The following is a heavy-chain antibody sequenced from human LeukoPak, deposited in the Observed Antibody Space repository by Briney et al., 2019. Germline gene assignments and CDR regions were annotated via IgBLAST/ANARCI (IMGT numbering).Heavy chain of an antibody. Sequence: GGSLRLPCAASGFTFDDYAMHWVRQAPGKGLEWVSGISWNSGSIGYADSVKGRFAISRDNAKNSLYLQMNSLRAEDMALYYCAKEGSWGGYYFDYWGQGTLVTVSS. D-gene: IGHD1-26*01. CDR1: GFTFDDYA. CDR3: AKEGSWGGYYFDY. J-gene: IGHJ4*02. CDR2: ISWNSGSI. V-gene: IGHV3-9*03.